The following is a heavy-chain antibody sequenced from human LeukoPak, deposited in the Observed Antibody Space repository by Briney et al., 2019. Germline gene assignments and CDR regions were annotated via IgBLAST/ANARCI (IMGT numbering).Heavy chain of an antibody. J-gene: IGHJ6*02. CDR2: IVVGSGNT. V-gene: IGHV1-58*02. D-gene: IGHD2/OR15-2a*01. CDR3: AAGSTTYYLFGMDV. CDR1: GFTFTISA. Sequence: SGTVSFTSSGFTFTISAMQRVRLARGQRLERKGWIVVGSGNTNYAQKFQERVNITRDMSTSTAYMELSSLRSEDTAVYYCAAGSTTYYLFGMDVWGQGTTVTVSS.